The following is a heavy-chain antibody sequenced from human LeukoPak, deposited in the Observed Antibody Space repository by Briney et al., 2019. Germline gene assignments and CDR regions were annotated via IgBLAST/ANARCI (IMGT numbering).Heavy chain of an antibody. J-gene: IGHJ4*02. Sequence: SETLSLTCTVSGGSISSYYWSWIRQPPGKGLEWIGYIYYSGSTNYNPSLKSRVTISVDTSKNQFSLKLSSVTAADTAVYYCVRAWYYGSGSIFDYWGQGTLVTVSS. CDR2: IYYSGST. CDR1: GGSISSYY. D-gene: IGHD3-10*01. CDR3: VRAWYYGSGSIFDY. V-gene: IGHV4-59*01.